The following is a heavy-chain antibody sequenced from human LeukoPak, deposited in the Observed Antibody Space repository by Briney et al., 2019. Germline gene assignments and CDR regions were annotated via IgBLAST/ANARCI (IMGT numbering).Heavy chain of an antibody. V-gene: IGHV3-11*01. D-gene: IGHD2-2*01. CDR2: ISSSGSTI. J-gene: IGHJ6*02. CDR1: GFTFSDYY. CDR3: ARGFDCSSASCYCMDL. Sequence: PGGSLRLSCAASGFTFSDYYMSWIRQAPGKGLEWVSYISSSGSTIYYADSVKGRFTISRDNAKNSLFLQMTSLRAEDTAVYYCARGFDCSSASCYCMDLWGQGTTVTVSS.